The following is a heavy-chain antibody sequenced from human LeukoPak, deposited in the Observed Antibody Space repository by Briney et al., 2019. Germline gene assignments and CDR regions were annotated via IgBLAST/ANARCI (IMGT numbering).Heavy chain of an antibody. CDR2: INPNSGGT. CDR1: GYTFNDYY. CDR3: ANQYFDY. J-gene: IGHJ4*02. V-gene: IGHV1-2*02. Sequence: ASVKVSCKASGYTFNDYYIHWVRQAPGQGLEWMGWINPNSGGTNYAQKFQGRVTMTRDTSISTAYMEASRLRSDDTAVYYCANQYFDYWGQGTLVAVSS.